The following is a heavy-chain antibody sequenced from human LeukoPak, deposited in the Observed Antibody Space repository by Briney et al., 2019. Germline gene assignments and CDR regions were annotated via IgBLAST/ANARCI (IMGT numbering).Heavy chain of an antibody. CDR3: ARTEFVVVTAIRAKYFQH. D-gene: IGHD2-21*02. CDR2: INHSGST. J-gene: IGHJ1*01. Sequence: SETLSLTCAVYGGSFSGYYWGWIRQPPGKGLEWIGEINHSGSTNYNPSLKSRVTISVDTSKNQFSLKLSSVTAADTAVYYCARTEFVVVTAIRAKYFQHWGQGTLATVSS. CDR1: GGSFSGYY. V-gene: IGHV4-34*01.